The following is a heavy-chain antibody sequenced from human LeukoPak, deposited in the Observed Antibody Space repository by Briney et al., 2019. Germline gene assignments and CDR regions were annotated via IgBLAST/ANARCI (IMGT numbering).Heavy chain of an antibody. D-gene: IGHD7-27*01. CDR2: ISDSGDSP. Sequence: GGSLRLSRAASGFTFRSFVMHWVRQAPGKGREWVSTISDSGDSPYYADSVKGRFTISRDNSKNTLYLQMNSLRAEDTAVYYCANPWGLGWYFDLWGRGTLVTVSS. CDR3: ANPWGLGWYFDL. V-gene: IGHV3-23*01. CDR1: GFTFRSFV. J-gene: IGHJ2*01.